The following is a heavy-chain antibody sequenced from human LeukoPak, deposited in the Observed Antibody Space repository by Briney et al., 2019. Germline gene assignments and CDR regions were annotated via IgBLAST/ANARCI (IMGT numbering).Heavy chain of an antibody. CDR2: ISGSGGST. J-gene: IGHJ6*02. CDR1: GFTFSSYA. CDR3: AKDDGYSYGYAQFYYYGMDV. D-gene: IGHD5-18*01. Sequence: PGGSLRLSCAASGFTFSSYAMSWVRQAPGKGLELVSAISGSGGSTYYADSVKGRFTISRDNSKNTLYLQMNSLRAEDTAVYYCAKDDGYSYGYAQFYYYGMDVWGQGTTVTVSS. V-gene: IGHV3-23*01.